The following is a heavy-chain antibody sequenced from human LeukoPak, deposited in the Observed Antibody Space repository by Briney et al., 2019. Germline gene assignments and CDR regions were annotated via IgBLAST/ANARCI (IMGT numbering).Heavy chain of an antibody. Sequence: GGSLRLSCAASGFTSSSYAMSWVRQSPGKGLEWVSGISGSGGSTFYAESVQGRFTISRDNSKNTLYLQMNSLRAEDTAVYYCAKDWVNYYDRGGYYLEYFQHWGQGTLVTVSS. D-gene: IGHD3-22*01. CDR1: GFTSSSYA. V-gene: IGHV3-23*01. CDR2: ISGSGGST. J-gene: IGHJ1*01. CDR3: AKDWVNYYDRGGYYLEYFQH.